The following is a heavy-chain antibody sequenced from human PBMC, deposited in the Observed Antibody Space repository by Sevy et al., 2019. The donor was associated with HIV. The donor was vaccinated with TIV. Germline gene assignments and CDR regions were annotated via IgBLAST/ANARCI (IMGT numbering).Heavy chain of an antibody. V-gene: IGHV3-74*01. CDR3: ARARGITGTTGFDY. J-gene: IGHJ4*02. CDR1: GFTFSSYW. CDR2: INGEGSST. Sequence: GGSLRLSCAASGFTFSSYWMHGVRQAPGKGLVWVSRINGEGSSTTYADSVKGRFTISRDNAKNTLYLQMNSLRAEDTAVYYCARARGITGTTGFDYWGQGTLVTVSS. D-gene: IGHD1-20*01.